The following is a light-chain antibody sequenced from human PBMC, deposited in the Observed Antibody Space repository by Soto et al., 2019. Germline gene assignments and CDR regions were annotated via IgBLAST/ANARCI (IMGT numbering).Light chain of an antibody. Sequence: QSVLTQPASVSGSPGQSITISCTGTSSDVGGYNYVSWYQQHPCKAPKLMISDVTNLLSGVSNRFSGSKSGNTASLTISGLQAEDEAEYYCSSYTSSTTFVFGTGTKVTVL. J-gene: IGLJ1*01. CDR2: DVT. CDR1: SSDVGGYNY. CDR3: SSYTSSTTFV. V-gene: IGLV2-14*03.